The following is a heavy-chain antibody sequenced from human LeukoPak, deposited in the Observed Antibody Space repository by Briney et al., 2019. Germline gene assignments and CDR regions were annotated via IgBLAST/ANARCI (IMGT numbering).Heavy chain of an antibody. J-gene: IGHJ4*02. CDR3: ATVAALLERRFDFDY. CDR2: FDPEDGET. D-gene: IGHD1-1*01. Sequence: ASVKVSCEVSGYTLTELSIHWVRQAPGKGLEWMGGFDPEDGETIYAQKFQGRVTMTEDTSPDTAYTELSSLRSEDTAVYYCATVAALLERRFDFDYWGQGTLVTVSS. CDR1: GYTLTELS. V-gene: IGHV1-24*01.